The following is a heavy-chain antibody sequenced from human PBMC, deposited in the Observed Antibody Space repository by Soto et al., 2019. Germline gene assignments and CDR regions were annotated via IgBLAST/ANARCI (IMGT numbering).Heavy chain of an antibody. Sequence: PSETLSLTCTVSGGSISSGGYYWSWIRQHPGKGLEWIGYIYYSGSTYYNPSLKSRVTISVDTSKNQFSLKLSSVTAADTAVYYCARDILSSGWQWFDPWGQGTLVTVSS. J-gene: IGHJ5*02. V-gene: IGHV4-31*03. CDR3: ARDILSSGWQWFDP. D-gene: IGHD6-19*01. CDR1: GGSISSGGYY. CDR2: IYYSGST.